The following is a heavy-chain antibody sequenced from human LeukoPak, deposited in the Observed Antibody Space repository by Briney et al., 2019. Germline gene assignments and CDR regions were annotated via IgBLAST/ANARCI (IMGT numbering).Heavy chain of an antibody. D-gene: IGHD6-13*01. CDR3: AGGASSWEYTTFDI. CDR2: IRYDGSNK. J-gene: IGHJ3*02. V-gene: IGHV3-30*02. Sequence: PGGSLRLSCAAAGFTFSSYGMHLVRQAPGKGLEWVAFIRYDGSNKYYADSVKGRFTISRDNSKNTLYLQMNSLRAEDTAVYYCAGGASSWEYTTFDIWGQGTIVTVSS. CDR1: GFTFSSYG.